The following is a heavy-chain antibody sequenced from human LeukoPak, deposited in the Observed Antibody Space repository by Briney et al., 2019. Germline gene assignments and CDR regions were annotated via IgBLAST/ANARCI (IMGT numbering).Heavy chain of an antibody. CDR3: AKRRGLELLYYYYMDV. V-gene: IGHV3-23*01. Sequence: GGSLRLSCAASGFTFSNYAMSWVRQAPGKGLEWVSAISGSGGSTYYADSVKGRFTISRDNSKNTLYLQMNSLRAEDTAVYYCAKRRGLELLYYYYMDVWGKGTTVTVSS. D-gene: IGHD1-7*01. J-gene: IGHJ6*03. CDR1: GFTFSNYA. CDR2: ISGSGGST.